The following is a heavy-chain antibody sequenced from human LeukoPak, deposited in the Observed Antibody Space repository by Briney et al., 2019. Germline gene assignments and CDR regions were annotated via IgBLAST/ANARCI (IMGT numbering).Heavy chain of an antibody. CDR3: ARDQVYSGSYLRYFQQ. Sequence: GGSLRLSCAASGFIFSSYSMNWVRQAPGKGLEWVSSITSSSSYIYYADSVKGRFTISRDNAKNSLYLQMNSLRAEDTAVYYCARDQVYSGSYLRYFQQWGQGTLVTVSS. CDR1: GFIFSSYS. CDR2: ITSSSSYI. J-gene: IGHJ1*01. D-gene: IGHD1-26*01. V-gene: IGHV3-21*01.